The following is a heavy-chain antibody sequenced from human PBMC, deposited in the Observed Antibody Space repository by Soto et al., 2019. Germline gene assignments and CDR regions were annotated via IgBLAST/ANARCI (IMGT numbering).Heavy chain of an antibody. D-gene: IGHD2-2*01. CDR3: ARVRTSNGMDV. J-gene: IGHJ6*02. Sequence: PSETLSLTCIVSGASIISFYWSWIRQPPGKELEWIGYMYHSGRSSYNPSLKSRVTISVDTSTNQFSLRLRSVTAADTAVYYCARVRTSNGMDVWGQGTTVTVSS. CDR2: MYHSGRS. CDR1: GASIISFY. V-gene: IGHV4-59*01.